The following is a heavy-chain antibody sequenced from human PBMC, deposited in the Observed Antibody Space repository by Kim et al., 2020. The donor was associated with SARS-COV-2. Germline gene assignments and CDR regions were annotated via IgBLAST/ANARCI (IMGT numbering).Heavy chain of an antibody. CDR3: ARSSSGSSGYYYWYFDL. D-gene: IGHD3-22*01. CDR2: IYYSGST. Sequence: SETLSLTCTVSGGSISSYYWSRIRQPPGKGLEWIGYIYYSGSTNYNPSLKSRVTISVDTSKNQFSLKLSSVTAADTAVYYCARSSSGSSGYYYWYFDLWGRGTLVTVSS. CDR1: GGSISSYY. J-gene: IGHJ2*01. V-gene: IGHV4-59*01.